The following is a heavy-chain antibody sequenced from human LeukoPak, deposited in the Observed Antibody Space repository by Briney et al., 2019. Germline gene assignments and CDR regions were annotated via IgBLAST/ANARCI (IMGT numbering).Heavy chain of an antibody. J-gene: IGHJ6*03. Sequence: ASVKVSCTASGGTFTIHAIAWVRQAPGQGPGWMGGVIPISGTANYAQKFQGRVTITTDESTSTAYMELSSLTSDDTAVSDCARGLQYQLLKALGYYYMDVWGEGTTVTVSS. V-gene: IGHV1-69*05. D-gene: IGHD2-2*01. CDR2: VIPISGTA. CDR3: ARGLQYQLLKALGYYYMDV. CDR1: GGTFTIHA.